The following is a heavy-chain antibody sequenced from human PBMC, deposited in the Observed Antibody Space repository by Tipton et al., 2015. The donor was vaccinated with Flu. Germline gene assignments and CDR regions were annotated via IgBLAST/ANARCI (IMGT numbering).Heavy chain of an antibody. CDR3: ARDGFGNDDYMDV. Sequence: SLRLSCAASGFIFSDYGMHWVRQAPGKGLEWVAVVWFDGSNGFYADSVKGRFTISRDNSKNMLYLQMNTLRAEDTAVYYCARDGFGNDDYMDVWGKRTTVTVSS. CDR2: VWFDGSNG. J-gene: IGHJ6*03. V-gene: IGHV3-33*01. D-gene: IGHD3-10*01. CDR1: GFIFSDYG.